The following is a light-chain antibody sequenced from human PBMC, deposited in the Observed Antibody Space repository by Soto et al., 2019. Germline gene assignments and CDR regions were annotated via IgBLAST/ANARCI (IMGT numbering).Light chain of an antibody. CDR3: QQYYNWPRT. CDR2: GAS. V-gene: IGKV3-15*01. J-gene: IGKJ5*01. CDR1: QSISDT. Sequence: EFVLTQSPATLSVSPGGRATLSCRASQSISDTLAWYQQKPAQAPRLLFYGASTGATGLPARFSGSGSGTEFTLTINSLQAEDCAVYYCQQYYNWPRTFGQGTRLEIK.